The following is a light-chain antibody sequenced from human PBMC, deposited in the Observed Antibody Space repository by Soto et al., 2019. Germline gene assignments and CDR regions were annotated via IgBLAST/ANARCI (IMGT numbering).Light chain of an antibody. V-gene: IGLV2-14*01. CDR3: SSYTSSSTLLYV. J-gene: IGLJ1*01. CDR2: DVS. CDR1: SSDVGGYNY. Sequence: QCVLTQPASVSGAPGQASTISCTGTSSDVGGYNYVSWYQQHPGKAPKLMIYDVSNRPSGVSNRFSGSKSGNTASLTISGLQAEDEADYYCSSYTSSSTLLYVFGTGTKVT.